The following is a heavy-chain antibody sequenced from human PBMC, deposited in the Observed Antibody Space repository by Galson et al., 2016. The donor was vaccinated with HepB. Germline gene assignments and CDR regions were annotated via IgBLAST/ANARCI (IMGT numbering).Heavy chain of an antibody. CDR3: ARDSGYCNNFDCKGYAFDM. CDR1: GFTFSTNW. CDR2: IKEDGSEK. J-gene: IGHJ3*02. V-gene: IGHV3-7*04. D-gene: IGHD2-8*01. Sequence: SLRLSCAGSGFTFSTNWMSWVRQAPGKGLEWVANIKEDGSEKYYVDSVKGRFTISRDNAKNSLFLQMNSLRAEDTAVYYCARDSGYCNNFDCKGYAFDMWGRGTMVTVSS.